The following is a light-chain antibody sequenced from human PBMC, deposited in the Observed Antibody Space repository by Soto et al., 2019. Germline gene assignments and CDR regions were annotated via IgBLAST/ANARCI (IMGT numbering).Light chain of an antibody. Sequence: EIVMTQSPATLSVSPGERASLSCRASQSVGSNLAWYQQTAGQAPRLLIYGASTRDTGIPARFSGSGSGTEFTLTISSLQSEDVAVYSCQQYNSWPYTFGQGTKLEIK. V-gene: IGKV3-15*01. CDR2: GAS. CDR1: QSVGSN. CDR3: QQYNSWPYT. J-gene: IGKJ2*01.